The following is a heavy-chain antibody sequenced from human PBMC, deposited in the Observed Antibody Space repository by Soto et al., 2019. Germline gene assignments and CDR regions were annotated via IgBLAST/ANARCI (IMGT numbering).Heavy chain of an antibody. D-gene: IGHD2-15*01. Sequence: QVQLVQSGAEVKKPGASVKVSCEASGYTFTSYGISWVRQAPGQGLEWMGWISTYNGNTNHVQKLQGRVTMTTDTSTTTAYMELRSLRSDDTAVYYCARDRYCSGVSCDSRPNFDYWGHVTLVTVAS. CDR2: ISTYNGNT. CDR3: ARDRYCSGVSCDSRPNFDY. J-gene: IGHJ4*01. CDR1: GYTFTSYG. V-gene: IGHV1-18*01.